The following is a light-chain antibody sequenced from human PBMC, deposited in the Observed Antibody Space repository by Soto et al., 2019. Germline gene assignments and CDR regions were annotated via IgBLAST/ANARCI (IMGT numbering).Light chain of an antibody. CDR2: NNN. Sequence: QSVLTQPPSASGTPGQRVTISCSGSISKIGTNSVSWYQQLPGTAPKLLIYNNNRRPSGVPDRFFGSKSGTSASLVISGLQSEDEADYYCASWDDSLNAHAFGTGTKVTVL. CDR1: ISKIGTNS. J-gene: IGLJ1*01. V-gene: IGLV1-44*01. CDR3: ASWDDSLNAHA.